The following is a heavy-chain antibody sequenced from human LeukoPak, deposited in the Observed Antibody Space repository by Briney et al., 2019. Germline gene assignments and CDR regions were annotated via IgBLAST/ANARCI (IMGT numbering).Heavy chain of an antibody. V-gene: IGHV3-66*01. CDR1: GFIVSANF. J-gene: IGHJ4*02. CDR3: ARDLSAYSYGFGGDC. CDR2: MYSVGTT. D-gene: IGHD1-26*01. Sequence: GGSLRLSCEASGFIVSANFTNWVRQAPGKGLEWVSVMYSVGTTYYADSVKGRFTVSRDPSKNTLYLQMDSLRVEDTAVYYCARDLSAYSYGFGGDCWGQGTRVIVSS.